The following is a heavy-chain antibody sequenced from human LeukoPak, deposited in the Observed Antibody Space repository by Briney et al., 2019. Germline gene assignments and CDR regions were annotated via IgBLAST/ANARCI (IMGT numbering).Heavy chain of an antibody. CDR3: ASREVACDGYWDL. D-gene: IGHD1-26*01. Sequence: SETLSLTCTVSGGSISGYYCSWIRQPAGKGLEWIGRIYTSGNTNYNPSLKSRVTMSVDTSKNQFSLKLNSVTAADTAVYYCASREVACDGYWDLWGVAPWSLSPQ. J-gene: IGHJ2*01. V-gene: IGHV4-4*07. CDR1: GGSISGYY. CDR2: IYTSGNT.